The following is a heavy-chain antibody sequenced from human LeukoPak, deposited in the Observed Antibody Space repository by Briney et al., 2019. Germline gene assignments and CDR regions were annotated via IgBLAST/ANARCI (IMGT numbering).Heavy chain of an antibody. J-gene: IGHJ5*02. D-gene: IGHD2-2*02. CDR2: IYYSGST. Sequence: SQTLSLTCTVSGGSTSSGDYYWSWIRQPPGTGLEWIGYIYYSGSTYYNPSLKSRVTISVDTSKNQFSLKLSSVTAADTAVYYCARAKGVVVVPAAIRVGDWFDPWGQGTLVTVSS. V-gene: IGHV4-30-4*01. CDR3: ARAKGVVVVPAAIRVGDWFDP. CDR1: GGSTSSGDYY.